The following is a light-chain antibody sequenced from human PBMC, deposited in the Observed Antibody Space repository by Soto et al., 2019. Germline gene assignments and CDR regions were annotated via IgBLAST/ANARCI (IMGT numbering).Light chain of an antibody. V-gene: IGLV1-51*02. CDR3: GTWDSRLNAHV. Sequence: QSVLTQPPSVSAAPGQKVIISCSGGTSNIGNNYACWYQHLPGTAPKLLMYEDNKRASGIPDRFSGSRSGTSATLGITGLQTGDEADYYCGTWDSRLNAHVFGTGTKLTVL. CDR2: EDN. J-gene: IGLJ1*01. CDR1: TSNIGNNY.